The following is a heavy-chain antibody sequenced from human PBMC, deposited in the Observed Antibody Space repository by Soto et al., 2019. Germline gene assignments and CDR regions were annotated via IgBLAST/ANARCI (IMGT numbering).Heavy chain of an antibody. D-gene: IGHD3-3*01. V-gene: IGHV3-23*01. Sequence: PGGSLRLACAASGFTFSSYAMSWVRQAPGKGLEWVSAISGSGGSTYYADSVKGRFTISRDNSKNTLYLQMNSLRAEDTAVYYCAKPTPKFWSGPGNWFDPWGQGTLVTVSS. CDR2: ISGSGGST. CDR1: GFTFSSYA. CDR3: AKPTPKFWSGPGNWFDP. J-gene: IGHJ5*02.